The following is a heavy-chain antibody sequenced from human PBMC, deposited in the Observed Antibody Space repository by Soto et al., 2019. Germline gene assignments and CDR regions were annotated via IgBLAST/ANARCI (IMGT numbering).Heavy chain of an antibody. CDR1: GFIFSSYA. J-gene: IGHJ4*02. CDR2: ISYGGTTK. CDR3: AAFSLAFDY. V-gene: IGHV3-30-3*01. Sequence: QVQLVESGGGVVQPGRSLRLSCAGSGFIFSSYAMHWVRQAPGKGLEWLALISYGGTTKYYADSVKGRFTISRDNSNSTLFLQLHSLRTDDTAVYYCAAFSLAFDYWGQGTLVIVSS.